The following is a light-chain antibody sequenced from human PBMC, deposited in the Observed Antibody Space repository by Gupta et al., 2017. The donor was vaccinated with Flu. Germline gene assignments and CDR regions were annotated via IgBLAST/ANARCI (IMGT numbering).Light chain of an antibody. J-gene: IGKJ5*01. V-gene: IGKV1-9*01. CDR2: AAS. CDR3: QQLKSDPSIT. CDR1: QGISSY. Sequence: DIQLTQSPTFLSASVGDRVTTTCRASQGISSYLAWYQQKPGKAPKLLIYAASTLQSGVPSRFSGSGSGTEFTLTISSLQPEDYANYYCQQLKSDPSITFGQGTRLKIK.